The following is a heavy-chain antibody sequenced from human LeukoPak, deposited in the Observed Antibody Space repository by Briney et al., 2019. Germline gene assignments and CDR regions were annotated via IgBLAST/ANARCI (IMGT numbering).Heavy chain of an antibody. V-gene: IGHV3-7*04. Sequence: PGGSLRLSCIVSGFTFNNYWMNWVRQAPGKGLEWVANIKQDGSARYYVDSVKGRFTISRDNAENSLYLQMNSLRVEDTAVYYCAKGKDSVAGATNDYWGQGTLVTVSS. D-gene: IGHD6-19*01. CDR2: IKQDGSAR. CDR3: AKGKDSVAGATNDY. CDR1: GFTFNNYW. J-gene: IGHJ4*02.